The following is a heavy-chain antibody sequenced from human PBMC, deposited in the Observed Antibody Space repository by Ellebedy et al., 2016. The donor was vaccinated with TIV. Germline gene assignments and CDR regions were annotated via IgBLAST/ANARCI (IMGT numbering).Heavy chain of an antibody. CDR1: GYTFTSYY. D-gene: IGHD6-19*01. J-gene: IGHJ3*02. V-gene: IGHV1-46*01. Sequence: ASVKVSXXASGYTFTSYYMHWVRQAPGQGLEWMGIINPSGGSTSYAQKFQGRVTMTRDTSTSTVYMELSSLRSEDTAVYYCARAHSSGWYKSLGDDAFDIWGQGTMVTVSS. CDR2: INPSGGST. CDR3: ARAHSSGWYKSLGDDAFDI.